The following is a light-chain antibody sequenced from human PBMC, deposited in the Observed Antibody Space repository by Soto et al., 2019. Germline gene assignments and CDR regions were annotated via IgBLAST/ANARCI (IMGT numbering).Light chain of an antibody. CDR3: AAWDDSLNGDV. V-gene: IGLV1-44*01. CDR1: SSNIGNNN. CDR2: SNN. J-gene: IGLJ1*01. Sequence: QSVLTQPPSASGTAGQRVTISGSGSSSNIGNNNVNCYQQLPGTAPKLLIYSNNQRPSGVPDRFSGAKSGTSASLAISGLQSEDEADYYCAAWDDSLNGDVFGTGTKVTVL.